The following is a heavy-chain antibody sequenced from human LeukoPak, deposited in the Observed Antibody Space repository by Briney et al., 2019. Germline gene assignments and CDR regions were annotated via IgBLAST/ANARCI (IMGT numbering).Heavy chain of an antibody. CDR2: ISGSGGST. V-gene: IGHV3-23*01. CDR1: GFSFDAYG. J-gene: IGHJ4*02. Sequence: GGSLRLSCAASGFSFDAYGMLWVRQAPGKGLQWVSSISGSGGSTYYADSVKGRFTISRGNSKNTLYLQMDSLRVEDTAVYYCARPLSTSAVAADYWGQGTLVTVSS. CDR3: ARPLSTSAVAADY. D-gene: IGHD6-19*01.